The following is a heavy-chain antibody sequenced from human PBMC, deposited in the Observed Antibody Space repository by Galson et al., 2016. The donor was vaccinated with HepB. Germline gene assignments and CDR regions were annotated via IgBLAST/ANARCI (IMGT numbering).Heavy chain of an antibody. D-gene: IGHD6-6*01. Sequence: QSGAEVKKPGESLRISCETSGYSFPNYWINWVRQVPGKGLEWMGTIDPSDSHTNYSPSFQGHVTISADKSSSTSYLEWSSLKASDTAIYFCARLVPFAWWATGGGTCWFDPWGRGTPVTGS. CDR2: IDPSDSHT. CDR3: ARLVPFAWWATGGGTCWFDP. J-gene: IGHJ5*02. CDR1: GYSFPNYW. V-gene: IGHV5-10-1*01.